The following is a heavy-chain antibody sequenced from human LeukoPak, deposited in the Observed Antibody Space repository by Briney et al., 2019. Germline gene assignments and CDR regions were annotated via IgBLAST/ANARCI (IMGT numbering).Heavy chain of an antibody. Sequence: ASVKVSCKASGGNFRTYAIIWVRQAPGHGLEWLGRIIPIFGTANYAQNFRGRVTMTADESRNTADLELSSLTSEDTAVYYCAREVPDANGAFDVWGQGTMVTVSS. CDR2: IIPIFGTA. V-gene: IGHV1-69*15. J-gene: IGHJ3*01. D-gene: IGHD2-2*01. CDR3: AREVPDANGAFDV. CDR1: GGNFRTYA.